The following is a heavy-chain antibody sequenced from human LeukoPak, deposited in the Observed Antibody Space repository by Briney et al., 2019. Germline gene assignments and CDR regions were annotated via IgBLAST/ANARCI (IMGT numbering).Heavy chain of an antibody. Sequence: PSQTLSLTCAISGDSVSSSTAAWNWIRQSPSGGLEWLGRTYYRSKWYSDFAEYVKSRITIDPDTSKNQFSLKLSSVTAADTAVYYCARLYPDSSAPWFDPWGQGTLVTVSS. CDR1: GDSVSSSTAA. V-gene: IGHV6-1*01. CDR2: TYYRSKWYS. J-gene: IGHJ5*02. D-gene: IGHD3-22*01. CDR3: ARLYPDSSAPWFDP.